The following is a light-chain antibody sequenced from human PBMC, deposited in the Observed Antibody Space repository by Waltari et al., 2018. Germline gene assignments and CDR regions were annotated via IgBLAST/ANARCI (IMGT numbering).Light chain of an antibody. J-gene: IGKJ2*01. V-gene: IGKV2-40*01. CDR3: MQRLEFPYT. CDR1: QSLLESDGKTY. CDR2: PLA. Sequence: ETVMTQTPVSLSVTPGQPASMSCKSSQSLLESDGKTYLHWYLQKPGQSPQLLIYPLAYRASRVPDRFSGTGSGSNFSLEISRVEAEDVGIYYCMQRLEFPYTFGQGTRLDMK.